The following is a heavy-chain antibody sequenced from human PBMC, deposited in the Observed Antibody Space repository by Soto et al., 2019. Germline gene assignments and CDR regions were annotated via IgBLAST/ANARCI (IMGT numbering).Heavy chain of an antibody. CDR1: GFTFSSYS. Sequence: PGGSLRLSCAASGFTFSSYSMNWVRQAPGKGLEWVSSISSSSSYIYYADSVKGRFTISRDNAKNSLYLQMNSLRAEDTAVYYCARDGDVVVVTANPYYFDYCGRGTIVTVYS. CDR3: ARDGDVVVVTANPYYFDY. J-gene: IGHJ4*02. CDR2: ISSSSSYI. V-gene: IGHV3-21*01. D-gene: IGHD2-21*02.